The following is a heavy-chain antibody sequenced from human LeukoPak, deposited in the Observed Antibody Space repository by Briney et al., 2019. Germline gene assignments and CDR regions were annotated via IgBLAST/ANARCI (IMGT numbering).Heavy chain of an antibody. Sequence: SGGSLRLSCAASGFTFDDYGMSWVRHAPGKGLEWVSGINWNGGSTGYADSVKGRFTISRDNAKNSLYLQMNSLRAEDTALYYCARDGYSGYDSQDDYWGQGTLVTASS. D-gene: IGHD5-12*01. CDR2: INWNGGST. CDR3: ARDGYSGYDSQDDY. V-gene: IGHV3-20*04. J-gene: IGHJ4*02. CDR1: GFTFDDYG.